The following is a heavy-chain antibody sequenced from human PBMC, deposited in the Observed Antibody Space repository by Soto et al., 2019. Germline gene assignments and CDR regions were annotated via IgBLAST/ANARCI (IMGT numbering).Heavy chain of an antibody. CDR1: GFSLTNARMG. CDR3: ARTVVTPSSAFDI. V-gene: IGHV2-26*01. Sequence: SGPTLVNPTETLTLTCTVSGFSLTNARMGVSWIRQPPGKALEWLAHISSNDEKSYGTSLISRLTISKDTSKSQVVLIMTNMDPVDTATYHCARTVVTPSSAFDIWGQGTMVTVS. CDR2: ISSNDEK. J-gene: IGHJ3*02. D-gene: IGHD2-21*02.